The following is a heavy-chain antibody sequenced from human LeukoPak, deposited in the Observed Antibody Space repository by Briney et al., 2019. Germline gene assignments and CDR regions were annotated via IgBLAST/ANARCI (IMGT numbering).Heavy chain of an antibody. D-gene: IGHD5-24*01. CDR2: ISGSGART. Sequence: GGSLRLSCAASGFTFSNYVMNWVRQAPGKGLEWVSGISGSGARTYYADSVKGRFTIPRDNSKNTLYLQMNSLRAEDTAVYYCARFKDGYNRFDSWGQGTLVTVSS. CDR1: GFTFSNYV. J-gene: IGHJ4*02. V-gene: IGHV3-23*01. CDR3: ARFKDGYNRFDS.